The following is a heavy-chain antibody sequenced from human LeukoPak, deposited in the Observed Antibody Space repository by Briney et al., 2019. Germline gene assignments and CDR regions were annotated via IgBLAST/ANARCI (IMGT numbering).Heavy chain of an antibody. V-gene: IGHV4-59*11. CDR2: IHYSGST. CDR3: ARLRPLLDQLLYFAFDS. Sequence: SETLSLTCSVSNASISSHFRTWVRQPPGKGLEWIGHIHYSGSTNYNPSLKSRVTLSLDTSKNQFSLELTSVTAADTAIFYCARLRPLLDQLLYFAFDSWGQGTLVTVSS. D-gene: IGHD2-2*02. CDR1: NASISSHF. J-gene: IGHJ5*01.